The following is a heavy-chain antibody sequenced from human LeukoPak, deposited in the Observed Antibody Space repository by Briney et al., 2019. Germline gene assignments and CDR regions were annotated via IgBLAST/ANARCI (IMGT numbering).Heavy chain of an antibody. CDR2: IIPIFGTG. V-gene: IGHV1-69*13. CDR1: GGTFSNYA. J-gene: IGHJ3*02. D-gene: IGHD3-10*01. CDR3: SGIDETIWFGDRDKGAFDI. Sequence: GASVKVSCKASGGTFSNYAISWVRQAPGQGLEWMGGIIPIFGTGKHAQKFQGRVTITADESTSTAYMELSSLRSEDTAVYYCSGIDETIWFGDRDKGAFDIWGQGTMVTDSS.